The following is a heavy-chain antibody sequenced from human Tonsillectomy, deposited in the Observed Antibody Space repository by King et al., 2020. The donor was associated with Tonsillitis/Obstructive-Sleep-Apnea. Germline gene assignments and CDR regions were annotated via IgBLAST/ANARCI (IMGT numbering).Heavy chain of an antibody. CDR2: INADNGDT. CDR1: GYTFTSYS. V-gene: IGHV1-3*01. CDR3: ARARGYSALGY. J-gene: IGHJ4*02. Sequence: QLVQSGAEVKKPGASVRVSCKASGYTFTSYSVLWVRQAPGQGLEWMAWINADNGDTKYSQNFQGRVTITMDTSASTAYMDLSNLRSEDTAIYYCARARGYSALGYWGQGTLVTVSS. D-gene: IGHD5-12*01.